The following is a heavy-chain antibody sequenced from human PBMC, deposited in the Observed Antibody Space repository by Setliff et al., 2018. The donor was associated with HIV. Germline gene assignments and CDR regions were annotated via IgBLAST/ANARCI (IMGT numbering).Heavy chain of an antibody. CDR2: INPNSGDT. J-gene: IGHJ6*03. D-gene: IGHD5-18*01. V-gene: IGHV1-2*02. Sequence: ASVKVSCKTSGYTFTSCHLHWLRQAPGQGLEWMGWINPNSGDTRYAQRFQGRVTMTRDTSKNTAYMDPVDTATYYCARIRAGAGESRNYYMDVWGKGTTVTVSS. CDR1: GYTFTSCH. CDR3: GAGESRNYYMDV.